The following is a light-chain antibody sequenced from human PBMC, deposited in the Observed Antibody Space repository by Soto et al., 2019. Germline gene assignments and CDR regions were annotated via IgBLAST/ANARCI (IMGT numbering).Light chain of an antibody. CDR1: QSISSW. CDR2: DAS. Sequence: DIQMTQSPSTLSASVGDRVTITCRASQSISSWLAWYQQKPGKAPELLIYDASSLERGVPSRFSGSGSGTEFILTISSLQADDVATYYCQQYNSYPWTFGQGTKGKSN. V-gene: IGKV1-5*01. CDR3: QQYNSYPWT. J-gene: IGKJ1*01.